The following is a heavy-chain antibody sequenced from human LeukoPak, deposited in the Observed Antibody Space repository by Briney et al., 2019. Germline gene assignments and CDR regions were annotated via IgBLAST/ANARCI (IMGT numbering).Heavy chain of an antibody. D-gene: IGHD6-19*01. CDR1: GYTFTSYD. CDR3: ARPYYSSGCYDWFDP. Sequence: GASVKVSCKASGYTFTSYDINWVRQATGQGLEWMGWMNPNSGNTGYAQKFQGRVTMTRNTSINTAYMELSSLRSEDTAVYYCARPYYSSGCYDWFDPWGQGTLVTVSS. CDR2: MNPNSGNT. J-gene: IGHJ5*02. V-gene: IGHV1-8*01.